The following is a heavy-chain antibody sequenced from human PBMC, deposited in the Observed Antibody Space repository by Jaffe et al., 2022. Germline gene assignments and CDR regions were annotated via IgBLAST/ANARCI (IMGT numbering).Heavy chain of an antibody. D-gene: IGHD3-9*01. Sequence: EVQLVESGGGLVQPGGSLRLSCAASGFTFSSYWMSWVRQAPGKGLEWVANIKQDGSEKYYVDSVKGRFTISRDNAKNSLYLQMNSLRAEDTAVYYCARGGFDWLLFYYFDYWGQGTLVTVSS. J-gene: IGHJ4*02. CDR2: IKQDGSEK. CDR3: ARGGFDWLLFYYFDY. CDR1: GFTFSSYW. V-gene: IGHV3-7*05.